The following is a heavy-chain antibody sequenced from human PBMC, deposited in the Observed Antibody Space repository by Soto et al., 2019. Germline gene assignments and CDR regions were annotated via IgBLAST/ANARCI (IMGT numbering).Heavy chain of an antibody. CDR3: ARRARGYDYVWGSYRYPYYYYGMDV. Sequence: GASVKVSCKPPGYTFTSYGISWVRQAPGQGLEWMGWISAYNGNTNYAQKLQGRVTMTTATSTSTAYMELRSLRSDDTAVYYCARRARGYDYVWGSYRYPYYYYGMDVWGQGTTVTVSS. V-gene: IGHV1-18*01. D-gene: IGHD3-16*02. J-gene: IGHJ6*02. CDR1: GYTFTSYG. CDR2: ISAYNGNT.